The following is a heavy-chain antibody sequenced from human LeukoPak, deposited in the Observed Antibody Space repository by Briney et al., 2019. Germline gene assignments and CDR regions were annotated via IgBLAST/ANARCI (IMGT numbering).Heavy chain of an antibody. CDR1: GFTFSSCA. Sequence: PGGSLRLSCAASGFTFSSCAMSWVRQAPGKGLEWVSAINDIGTGTYYADSVKGRFTISRDNPKNTLCLQMNSLRAEDTAVYYCASIVGNAQPDYWGQPTLVAVSS. V-gene: IGHV3-23*01. CDR2: INDIGTGT. J-gene: IGHJ4*02. D-gene: IGHD1-26*01. CDR3: ASIVGNAQPDY.